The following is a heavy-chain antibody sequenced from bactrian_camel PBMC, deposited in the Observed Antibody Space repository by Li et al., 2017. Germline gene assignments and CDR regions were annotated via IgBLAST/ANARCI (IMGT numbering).Heavy chain of an antibody. J-gene: IGHJ4*01. CDR2: IESDGST. CDR1: GKTNVLNC. Sequence: VQLVESGGGLVQPGGSLNLSCAATGKTNVLNCMGWFRQIPDKEREAVAGIESDGSTSYANSVKGRFIISQDSAKSTLYLQMSGLKPEDTAEYFCGIDAASDCYSGSWPSESGHWGQGTQVTVS. CDR3: GIDAASDCYSGSWPSESGH. D-gene: IGHD3*01. V-gene: IGHV3S53*01.